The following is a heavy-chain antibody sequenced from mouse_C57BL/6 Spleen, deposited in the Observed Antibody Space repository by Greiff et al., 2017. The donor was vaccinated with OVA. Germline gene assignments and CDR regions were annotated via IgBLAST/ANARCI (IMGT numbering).Heavy chain of an antibody. CDR3: TIYYYGSSWFAY. D-gene: IGHD1-1*01. CDR2: IDPENGDT. J-gene: IGHJ3*01. V-gene: IGHV14-4*01. Sequence: EVQRVESGAELVRPGASVKLSCTASGFNIKDDYMHWVKQRPEQGLEWIGWIDPENGDTEYASKFQGKATITADTSSNTAYLQLSSLTSEDTAVYYCTIYYYGSSWFAYWGQGTLVTVSA. CDR1: GFNIKDDY.